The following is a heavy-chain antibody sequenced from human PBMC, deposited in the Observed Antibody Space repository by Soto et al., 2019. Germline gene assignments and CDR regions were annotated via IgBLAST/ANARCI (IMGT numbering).Heavy chain of an antibody. CDR3: ARRYCSSTSCPSNYYGMDV. CDR2: FDPSDAYT. D-gene: IGHD2-2*01. Sequence: PGESLKISCKGFGYSFSSYWISWVRQMPGKGLEWMGRFDPSDAYTNYSPSFQGHVTISTDKSISTAYLQWSSLRASDTAMYYCARRYCSSTSCPSNYYGMDVWGQGTTVTVSS. CDR1: GYSFSSYW. V-gene: IGHV5-10-1*01. J-gene: IGHJ6*02.